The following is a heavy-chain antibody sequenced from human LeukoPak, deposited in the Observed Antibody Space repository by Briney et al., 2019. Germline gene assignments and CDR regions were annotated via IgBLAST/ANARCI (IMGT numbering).Heavy chain of an antibody. Sequence: GGSLRLSCAASGFTFSSYGMHWVRQAPGKGLEWVAVIWYDGSKYYADSVKGRFNISRDNSKNTLYLQMNSLRAEDTAVYYCARGKWELLYCFDYWGQGTLVTVSS. CDR1: GFTFSSYG. CDR3: ARGKWELLYCFDY. J-gene: IGHJ4*02. V-gene: IGHV3-33*01. D-gene: IGHD1-26*01. CDR2: IWYDGSK.